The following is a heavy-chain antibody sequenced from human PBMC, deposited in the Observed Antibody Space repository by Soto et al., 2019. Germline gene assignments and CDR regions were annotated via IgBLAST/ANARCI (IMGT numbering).Heavy chain of an antibody. Sequence: GGSLRLSCAASGFTVSSNYMSWVRQAPGKGLEWVSVIYSGGSTYYADSVKGRFTISRDNSKNTLYLQMNSLRAEDTAVYYCARVKDCSSTSCYENFVYVFDIWGQGKMVTVSS. V-gene: IGHV3-66*01. CDR3: ARVKDCSSTSCYENFVYVFDI. J-gene: IGHJ3*02. CDR1: GFTVSSNY. D-gene: IGHD2-2*01. CDR2: IYSGGST.